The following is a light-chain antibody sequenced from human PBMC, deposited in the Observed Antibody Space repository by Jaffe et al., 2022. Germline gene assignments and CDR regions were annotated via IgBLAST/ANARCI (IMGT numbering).Light chain of an antibody. J-gene: IGKJ4*01. CDR3: QQSFSTPLT. V-gene: IGKV1-39*01. CDR2: LAS. Sequence: DIQMTQSPSSLSASVGDRVTITCRASQSISSYLNWYQQKPGKAPKLLIYLASSLQSGVPSTFSGSGSGTDFTLTITSLQPEDFATYYCQQSFSTPLTFGGGTKVEIK. CDR1: QSISSY.